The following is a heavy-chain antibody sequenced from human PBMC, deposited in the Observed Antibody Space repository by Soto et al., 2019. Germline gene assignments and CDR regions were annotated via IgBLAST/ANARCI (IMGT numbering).Heavy chain of an antibody. D-gene: IGHD3-22*01. CDR1: AGTFSSYT. J-gene: IGHJ5*02. V-gene: IGHV1-69*02. CDR2: IIPILGIA. Sequence: HVQLVQSGAEVKKPGSSVKVSCKASAGTFSSYTISWVRQAPGQGLEWMGRIIPILGIANYAQKFQGRVTITADKSTSTAYMELSGLRSEDTAVYYCAGAGAYYYDSSGSSSWFDPWGQGTLVTVSS. CDR3: AGAGAYYYDSSGSSSWFDP.